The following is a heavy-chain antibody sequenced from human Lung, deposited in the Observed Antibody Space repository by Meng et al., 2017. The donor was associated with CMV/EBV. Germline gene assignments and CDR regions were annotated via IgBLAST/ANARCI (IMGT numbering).Heavy chain of an antibody. D-gene: IGHD3-22*01. CDR2: INHRGHS. J-gene: IGHJ4*01. CDR3: ARPPYYYDSSPHHRRDYFDY. V-gene: IGHV4-34*01. Sequence: GSLRLXCGVYGGSFSGYYWSWIRQPPGRGLEWIGEINHRGHSNYNPSLKSRVSLAIDTSKSQSSLKLTSVTVADTAVYYCARPPYYYDSSPHHRRDYFDYWSQGALVTVSS. CDR1: GGSFSGYY.